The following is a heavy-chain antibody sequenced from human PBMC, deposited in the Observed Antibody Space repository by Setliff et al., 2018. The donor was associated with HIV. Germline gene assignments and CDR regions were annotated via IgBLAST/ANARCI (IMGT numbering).Heavy chain of an antibody. CDR3: ARRSGSSSLKGVHYYYYYYMDV. Sequence: RGVLKISCAASGFTFNNYAMNWVRQAPGKGLQWVASISIRGGYIYYADSVKGRFTISRDNTRNSVYLQMDSLRVDDTAVFYCARRSGSSSLKGVHYYYYYYMDVWGKGTTVTVSS. CDR2: ISIRGGYI. CDR1: GFTFNNYA. J-gene: IGHJ6*03. D-gene: IGHD6-13*01. V-gene: IGHV3-21*06.